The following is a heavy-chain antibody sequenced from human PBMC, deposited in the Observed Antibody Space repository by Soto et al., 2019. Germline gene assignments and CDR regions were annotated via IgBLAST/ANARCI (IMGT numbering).Heavy chain of an antibody. J-gene: IGHJ5*02. CDR3: ASGSLPPHRITIFGVVTDWFDH. Sequence: SQTLSLTCAISGDSVSSNSAAWNWIRQSPSRGLEWLGRTYYRSKWHNDYAVSVKSRITINPDTSKNQFSLQLNSVTPEDTAVYYCASGSLPPHRITIFGVVTDWFDHWGQATLVTVSS. V-gene: IGHV6-1*01. CDR2: TYYRSKWHN. D-gene: IGHD3-3*01. CDR1: GDSVSSNSAA.